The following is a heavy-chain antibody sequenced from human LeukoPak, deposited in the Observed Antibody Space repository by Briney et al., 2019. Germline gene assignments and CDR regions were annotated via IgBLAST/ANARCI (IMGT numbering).Heavy chain of an antibody. Sequence: SSVKVSCKASGGTFISYASSWVRQARGQGLEWTGGIIPIFGTANYAQKFQGRVTITADESTSTAYMELSSLRSEDTAVYYCARAINYDILTGYYNYYFDYWGQGTLVTVSS. CDR1: GGTFISYA. J-gene: IGHJ4*02. CDR2: IIPIFGTA. D-gene: IGHD3-9*01. CDR3: ARAINYDILTGYYNYYFDY. V-gene: IGHV1-69*13.